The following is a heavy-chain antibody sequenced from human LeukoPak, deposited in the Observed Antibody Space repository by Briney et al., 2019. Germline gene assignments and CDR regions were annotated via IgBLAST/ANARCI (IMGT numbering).Heavy chain of an antibody. CDR2: IYYSGST. Sequence: PSETLSLTCAVYGGSFSGYYWSWIRQPPGKGLEWIGYIYYSGSTNYNPSLKSRVTISVDTSKNQFSLKLSSVTAADTAVYYCAVHYYDSSGYLGPFDYWGQGTLVTVSS. V-gene: IGHV4-59*01. J-gene: IGHJ4*02. D-gene: IGHD3-22*01. CDR3: AVHYYDSSGYLGPFDY. CDR1: GGSFSGYY.